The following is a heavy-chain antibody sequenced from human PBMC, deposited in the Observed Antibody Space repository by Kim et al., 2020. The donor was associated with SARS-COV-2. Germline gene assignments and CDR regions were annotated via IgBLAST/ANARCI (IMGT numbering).Heavy chain of an antibody. D-gene: IGHD1-1*01. J-gene: IGHJ5*02. CDR3: AGTEGGDTWNGFDP. V-gene: IGHV3-48*02. Sequence: GGSLRLSCAASGFSFSTYTMNWVRQAPGKGLEWVACISTGGYTLYYADSVKGRFAISRDNAKNSLYLQMASLTDDDTAVYYCAGTEGGDTWNGFDPWGQG. CDR2: ISTGGYTL. CDR1: GFSFSTYT.